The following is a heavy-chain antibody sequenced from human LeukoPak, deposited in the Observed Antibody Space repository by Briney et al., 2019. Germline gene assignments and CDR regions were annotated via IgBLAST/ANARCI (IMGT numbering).Heavy chain of an antibody. CDR3: AKYLSRANYYYNGMNV. J-gene: IGHJ6*02. Sequence: QPGGSLRLSCAASGFTFSNYAMSWVRQAPGKGLEWVSGLSGGGGATYYADSVRGRFIISRDNSKNTLYLQMNSLRAEDTAIYYCAKYLSRANYYYNGMNVWGQGTTVTVSS. D-gene: IGHD2/OR15-2a*01. V-gene: IGHV3-23*01. CDR1: GFTFSNYA. CDR2: LSGGGGAT.